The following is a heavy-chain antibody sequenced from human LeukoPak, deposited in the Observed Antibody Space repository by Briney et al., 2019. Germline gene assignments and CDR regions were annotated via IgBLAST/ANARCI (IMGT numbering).Heavy chain of an antibody. CDR1: GYTFNNNG. V-gene: IGHV1-18*01. Sequence: ASVKVSCKASGYTFNNNGISRVRQAPGQGLEWMGWISAYNGDTNYAQKLQGRVTMTTDTSTSTAYMEVRSLRSDDTAVYYCARDGRFGELFDYWGQGTLVTVSS. D-gene: IGHD3-10*01. CDR2: ISAYNGDT. CDR3: ARDGRFGELFDY. J-gene: IGHJ4*02.